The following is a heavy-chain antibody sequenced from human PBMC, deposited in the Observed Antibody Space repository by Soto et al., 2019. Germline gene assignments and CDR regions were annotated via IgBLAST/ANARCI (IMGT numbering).Heavy chain of an antibody. D-gene: IGHD3-10*01. CDR2: ISYDGSNK. CDR3: ARAWDGSGSYSYYYYMDV. J-gene: IGHJ6*03. CDR1: GFTFSSYG. V-gene: IGHV3-30*03. Sequence: GGSLRLSCAASGFTFSSYGMHWVRQAPGKGLEWVAVISYDGSNKYYADSVKGRFTISRDNSKNTLYLQMNSLRAEDTAVYYCARAWDGSGSYSYYYYMDVWGKGTTVTVSS.